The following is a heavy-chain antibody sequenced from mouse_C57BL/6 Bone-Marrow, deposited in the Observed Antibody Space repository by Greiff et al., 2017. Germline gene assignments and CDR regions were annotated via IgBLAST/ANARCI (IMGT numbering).Heavy chain of an antibody. CDR1: GFTFSDYG. V-gene: IGHV5-17*01. D-gene: IGHD1-1*02. CDR2: ISSGSSTI. J-gene: IGHJ2*01. Sequence: EVQLVESGGGLVKPGGSLKLSCAASGFTFSDYGMHWVRQAPEKGLEWVAYISSGSSTIYYADTVKGRFTISLDNAKNTLFLQMTSLRSEDTAMYYCARNGWFYFDYWGQGTTLTVSS. CDR3: ARNGWFYFDY.